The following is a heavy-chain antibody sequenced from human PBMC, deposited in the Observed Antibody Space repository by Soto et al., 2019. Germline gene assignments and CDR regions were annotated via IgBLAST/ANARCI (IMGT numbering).Heavy chain of an antibody. J-gene: IGHJ4*02. CDR1: GGSFSGYY. D-gene: IGHD3-10*01. CDR2: INHSGST. CDR3: ARGPYYYGSGRYSN. Sequence: SETLSLTCAVYGGSFSGYYWSWIRQPPGKGLEWIGEINHSGSTNYNPSLKSRVTISVDTSKNQFSLKLSSVTAADTAVYYCARGPYYYGSGRYSNWGQGTLVTVSS. V-gene: IGHV4-34*01.